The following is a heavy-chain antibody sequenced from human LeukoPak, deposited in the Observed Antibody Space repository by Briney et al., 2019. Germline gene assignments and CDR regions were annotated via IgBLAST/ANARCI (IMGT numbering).Heavy chain of an antibody. D-gene: IGHD6-19*01. V-gene: IGHV3-23*01. CDR2: ISGSGGST. Sequence: PGGSLRLSCAASGFTFSSYAMSWVRQAPGKGLEWVSAISGSGGSTYYADSVKGRFTISRDNSKNTLYLQMNSLRAEDTAVYYCAKDRTYSSGRHKFDPWGQGTLVTVSS. CDR1: GFTFSSYA. J-gene: IGHJ5*02. CDR3: AKDRTYSSGRHKFDP.